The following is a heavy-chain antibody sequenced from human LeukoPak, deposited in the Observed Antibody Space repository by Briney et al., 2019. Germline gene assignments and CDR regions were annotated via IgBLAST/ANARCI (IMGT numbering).Heavy chain of an antibody. D-gene: IGHD6-13*01. CDR2: INTDGSGT. CDR1: GFTFSSFW. CDR3: ASSGVGSSWFYY. Sequence: PGGSLRLSCAASGFTFSSFWMHWVRQAPGKGLVWVSRINTDGSGTSSADSVKGRFTISRDNAKNTLYLQMSSLRAEDTAVYYCASSGVGSSWFYYWGQGTLVTVSS. V-gene: IGHV3-74*01. J-gene: IGHJ4*02.